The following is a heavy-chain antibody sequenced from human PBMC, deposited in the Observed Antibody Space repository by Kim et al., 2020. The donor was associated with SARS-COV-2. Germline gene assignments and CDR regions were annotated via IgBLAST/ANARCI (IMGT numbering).Heavy chain of an antibody. Sequence: NYAQKFQGRVTITADESTSTAYMELSSLRSEDTAVYYCARILYSSSWYDYWGQGTLVTVSS. V-gene: IGHV1-69*01. J-gene: IGHJ4*02. CDR3: ARILYSSSWYDY. D-gene: IGHD6-13*01.